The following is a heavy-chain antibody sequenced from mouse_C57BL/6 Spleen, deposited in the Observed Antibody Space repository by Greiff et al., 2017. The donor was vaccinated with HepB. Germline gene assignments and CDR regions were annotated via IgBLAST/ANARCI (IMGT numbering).Heavy chain of an antibody. D-gene: IGHD1-1*01. CDR1: GFTFSSYA. J-gene: IGHJ2*01. CDR3: ARDPHDYGSSSFDY. Sequence: EVQVVESGGGLVKPGGSLKLSCAASGFTFSSYAMSWVRQTPEKRLEWVATISDGGSYTYYPDNVKGRFTISRDNAKNNLYLQMSHLKSEDTAMYYCARDPHDYGSSSFDYWGQGTTLTVSS. V-gene: IGHV5-4*01. CDR2: ISDGGSYT.